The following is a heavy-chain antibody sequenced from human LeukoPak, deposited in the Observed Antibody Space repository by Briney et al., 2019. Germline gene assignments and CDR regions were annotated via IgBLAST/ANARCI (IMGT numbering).Heavy chain of an antibody. Sequence: SETLSLTGAVYGGSFSGYYWSWIRQPPGKGLEWIGEINHSGSTNYNPSLKSRVTISVDTSKNQFSLKLSSVTAADTAVYYCARRSYYYDSSGRSFAFDIWGQGTMVTVSS. J-gene: IGHJ3*02. CDR2: INHSGST. CDR1: GGSFSGYY. CDR3: ARRSYYYDSSGRSFAFDI. V-gene: IGHV4-34*01. D-gene: IGHD3-22*01.